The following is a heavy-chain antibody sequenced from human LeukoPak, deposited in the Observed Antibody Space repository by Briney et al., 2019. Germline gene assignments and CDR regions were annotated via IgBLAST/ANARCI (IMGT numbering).Heavy chain of an antibody. V-gene: IGHV4-39*01. Sequence: SETLSLTYTVSGGSISSSSYYWGWIRQPPGKGLEWIGSIYYSGSTYYNPSLKSRVSISLDTSKNQFSLKLSSVTAADTAVYYCANSGYVKGYYFDYWGQGTLVTVSS. CDR1: GGSISSSSYY. CDR3: ANSGYVKGYYFDY. J-gene: IGHJ4*02. D-gene: IGHD5-18*01. CDR2: IYYSGST.